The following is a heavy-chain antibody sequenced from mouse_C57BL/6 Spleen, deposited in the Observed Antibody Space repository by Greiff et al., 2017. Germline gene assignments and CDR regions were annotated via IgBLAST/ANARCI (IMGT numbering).Heavy chain of an antibody. Sequence: VKLQESGPELVKPGASVKISCKASGYAFSSSWMNWVKQRPGKGLEWIGRIYPGDGDTNYNGKFKGKATLTADKSSSTAYMQLSSLTSEDSAVYFCARNYDYPFAYWGQGTLVTVSA. V-gene: IGHV1-82*01. CDR3: ARNYDYPFAY. D-gene: IGHD2-4*01. CDR1: GYAFSSSW. J-gene: IGHJ3*01. CDR2: IYPGDGDT.